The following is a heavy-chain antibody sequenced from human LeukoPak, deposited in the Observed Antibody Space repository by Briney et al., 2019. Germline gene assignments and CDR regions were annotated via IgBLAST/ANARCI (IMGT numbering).Heavy chain of an antibody. Sequence: SETLSLTCTVSGGSISSSSYYWGWIRQPPGKGLEWIGSIYYSGSTYYDPSLKSRVTISVDTSKNQFSLKLSSVTAADTAVYYCARQGGLDSSGYYRFPYLDYWGQGTLVTVSS. D-gene: IGHD3-22*01. V-gene: IGHV4-39*01. J-gene: IGHJ4*02. CDR2: IYYSGST. CDR1: GGSISSSSYY. CDR3: ARQGGLDSSGYYRFPYLDY.